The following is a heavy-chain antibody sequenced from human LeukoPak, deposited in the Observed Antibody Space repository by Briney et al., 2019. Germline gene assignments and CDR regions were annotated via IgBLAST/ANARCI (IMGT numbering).Heavy chain of an antibody. CDR2: IYTSGST. CDR1: DGSISSYY. Sequence: PSETVSLTCTLSDGSISSYYWSWIRQPAGKGLGWIGRIYTSGSTNYNPSLKSRVTMSVDTSKNQFSLKLSSVTAADTAVYYCARDSTVSLYYMYVWGKGTTVTVSS. J-gene: IGHJ6*03. V-gene: IGHV4-4*07. D-gene: IGHD2-2*01. CDR3: ARDSTVSLYYMYV.